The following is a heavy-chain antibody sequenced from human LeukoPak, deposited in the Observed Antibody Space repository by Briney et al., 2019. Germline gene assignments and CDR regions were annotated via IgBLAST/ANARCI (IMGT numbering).Heavy chain of an antibody. Sequence: ASVKVSCKGSGYTFSNYGINWVRQAPGQGLEWMGWINPNSGGTNYAQKFQGWVTMTRDTSISTAYMELSRLRSDDTAVYYCARDANYYGEYVGNFDYWGQGTLVTVSS. CDR3: ARDANYYGEYVGNFDY. V-gene: IGHV1-2*04. CDR1: GYTFSNYG. D-gene: IGHD4-17*01. J-gene: IGHJ4*02. CDR2: INPNSGGT.